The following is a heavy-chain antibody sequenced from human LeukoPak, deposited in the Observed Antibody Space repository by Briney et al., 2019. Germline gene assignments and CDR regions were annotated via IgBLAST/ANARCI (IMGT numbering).Heavy chain of an antibody. Sequence: GGSLRLSCAASGFTFSSYGMHWVRQAPGKGLEWVAFIRYDGSNKYYADSVKGRFTISRDNSKNTLYLQMNSLRAEDTAVYYCAKMEMATIKPDYWGQGTLVTVSS. CDR3: AKMEMATIKPDY. CDR1: GFTFSSYG. J-gene: IGHJ4*02. D-gene: IGHD5-24*01. CDR2: IRYDGSNK. V-gene: IGHV3-30*02.